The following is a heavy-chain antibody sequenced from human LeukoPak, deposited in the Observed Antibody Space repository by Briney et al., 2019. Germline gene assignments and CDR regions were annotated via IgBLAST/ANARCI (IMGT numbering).Heavy chain of an antibody. CDR3: AISRDFWTARGNWFDP. V-gene: IGHV1-18*01. J-gene: IGHJ5*02. D-gene: IGHD3/OR15-3a*01. Sequence: ASVKVSCKASGYTFTSYGISWVRQAPGQGLEWMGWISAYNGNTNYAQKLQGRVTMTTDTSTSTAYMELRSLRSDDTAVYYCAISRDFWTARGNWFDPWGQGTLVTVS. CDR1: GYTFTSYG. CDR2: ISAYNGNT.